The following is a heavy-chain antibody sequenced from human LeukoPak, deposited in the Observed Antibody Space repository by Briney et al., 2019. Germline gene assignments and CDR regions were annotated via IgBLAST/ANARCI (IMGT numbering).Heavy chain of an antibody. J-gene: IGHJ4*02. D-gene: IGHD1-26*01. CDR3: AAGLKELGY. CDR2: ISYDGSNK. Sequence: PGRSLRLSCAASGFTFSSYGMHWVRQAPGKGLEWVAVISYDGSNKYYADSVKGRFTISRDNSQNKLYLQMNSLRAEDTAVYYSAAGLKELGYWGQGTLVTVSS. CDR1: GFTFSSYG. V-gene: IGHV3-30*03.